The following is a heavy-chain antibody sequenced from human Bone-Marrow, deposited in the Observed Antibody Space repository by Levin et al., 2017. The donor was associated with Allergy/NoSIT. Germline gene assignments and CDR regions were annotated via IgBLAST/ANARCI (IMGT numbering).Heavy chain of an antibody. CDR1: GFTFSSYG. D-gene: IGHD1-26*01. J-gene: IGHJ4*02. CDR3: ARVPSGSDFLMDY. Sequence: GESLKISCAASGFTFSSYGMHWVRQAPGKGLEWVAVIWYDGSNKYYADSVKGRFTISRDNSKNTLYLQMNSLRAEDTAVYYCARVPSGSDFLMDYWGQGPLVTVSS. CDR2: IWYDGSNK. V-gene: IGHV3-33*01.